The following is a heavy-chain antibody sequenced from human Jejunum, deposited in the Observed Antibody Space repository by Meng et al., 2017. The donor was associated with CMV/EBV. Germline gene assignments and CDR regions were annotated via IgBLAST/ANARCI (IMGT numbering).Heavy chain of an antibody. CDR3: TRHSIVVVPAAGFDP. CDR2: IRSKTYSSAT. Sequence: SDYPIHWVRQAPGTGLEWVGRIRSKTYSSATAYAASVKGRFIISRDDSKNTAYLQMNSLKTEDTAVYYCTRHSIVVVPAAGFDPWGQGTLVTVSS. D-gene: IGHD2-2*01. J-gene: IGHJ5*02. CDR1: SDYP. V-gene: IGHV3-73*01.